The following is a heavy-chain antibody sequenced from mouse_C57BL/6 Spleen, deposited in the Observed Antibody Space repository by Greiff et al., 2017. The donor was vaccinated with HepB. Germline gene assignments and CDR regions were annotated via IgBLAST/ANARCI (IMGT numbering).Heavy chain of an antibody. CDR1: GYAFTNYL. CDR3: ARREIYYGNYDAMDY. D-gene: IGHD2-1*01. CDR2: INPGSGGT. J-gene: IGHJ4*01. V-gene: IGHV1-54*01. Sequence: QVQLQQSGAELVRPGTSVKVSCKASGYAFTNYLIEWVKQRPGQGLEWIGVINPGSGGTNSNEKFKGKATLTADKSSSTAYMQLSSLTSEDSAVYFCARREIYYGNYDAMDYWGQGTSVTVSS.